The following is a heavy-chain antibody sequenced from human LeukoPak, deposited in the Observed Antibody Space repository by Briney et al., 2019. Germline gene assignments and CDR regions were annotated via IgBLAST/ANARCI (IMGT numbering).Heavy chain of an antibody. J-gene: IGHJ5*02. D-gene: IGHD2-2*01. Sequence: ASVKVSCKASGYTFTSYGIRWVRQAPGQGLEWMGWISAYNGNTNYAQKLQGRVTMTTDTSTSTAYMELSSLRSEDTAVYYCARGLGYCSSTSCYGSNWFDPWGQGTLVTVSS. CDR2: ISAYNGNT. CDR1: GYTFTSYG. CDR3: ARGLGYCSSTSCYGSNWFDP. V-gene: IGHV1-18*01.